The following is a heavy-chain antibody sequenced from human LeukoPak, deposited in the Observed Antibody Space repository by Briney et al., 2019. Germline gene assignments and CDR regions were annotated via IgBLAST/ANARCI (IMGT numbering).Heavy chain of an antibody. CDR1: GYTFTSYG. V-gene: IGHV1-18*01. D-gene: IGHD3-3*01. CDR3: ARDFADFWSGYYDSYYYYGMDV. Sequence: ASVKVSCKASGYTFTSYGISWVRQAPGQGLEWVGWISAYNGNTNYAQKLQGRVTMTTDTSTSTAYMELRSLRSDDTAVYYCARDFADFWSGYYDSYYYYGMDVWGQGATVTVSS. CDR2: ISAYNGNT. J-gene: IGHJ6*02.